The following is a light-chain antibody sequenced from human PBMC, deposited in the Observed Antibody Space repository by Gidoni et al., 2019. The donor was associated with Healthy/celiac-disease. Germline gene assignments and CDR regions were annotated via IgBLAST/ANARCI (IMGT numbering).Light chain of an antibody. CDR1: QSVSSSY. V-gene: IGKV3-20*01. CDR3: QQYVSSPLT. J-gene: IGKJ4*01. CDR2: GAS. Sequence: EIVLTLSPGTLSLSPGERATLSCRASQSVSSSYLAWYQQKPGQAPRLLIYGASSRATGIPDRFSGSGSGTDFTLTISRLEPEDFAVYYCQQYVSSPLTFGGGTKVEIK.